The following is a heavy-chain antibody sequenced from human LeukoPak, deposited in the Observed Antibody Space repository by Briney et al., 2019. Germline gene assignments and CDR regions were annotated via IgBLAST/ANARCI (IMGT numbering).Heavy chain of an antibody. CDR3: ARELSPTLFDY. V-gene: IGHV4-39*07. Sequence: SETLSLTCTVSGGSISSSTNYWGWIRQPPGKGLEWIGSIYYSGSTYYNPSLKSRVTISVDTSKNQFSLKLSSVTAADTAVYYCARELSPTLFDYWGQGTLVTVSS. J-gene: IGHJ4*02. D-gene: IGHD4-17*01. CDR2: IYYSGST. CDR1: GGSISSSTNY.